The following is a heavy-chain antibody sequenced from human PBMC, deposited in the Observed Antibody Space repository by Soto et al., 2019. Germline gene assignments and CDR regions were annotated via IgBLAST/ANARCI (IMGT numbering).Heavy chain of an antibody. CDR1: GVTFSNYV. J-gene: IGHJ4*02. D-gene: IGHD5-18*01. CDR3: AYDDIFSYDSTPFDY. Sequence: PGGSLRLSCAASGVTFSNYVMNWVGQGPGKGLDWVSAISASGGSTYYADSVKGRFTISRDNSKNTLYLQMNSMRAEDTAVYYCAYDDIFSYDSTPFDYWGQAPVVTLAS. CDR2: ISASGGST. V-gene: IGHV3-23*01.